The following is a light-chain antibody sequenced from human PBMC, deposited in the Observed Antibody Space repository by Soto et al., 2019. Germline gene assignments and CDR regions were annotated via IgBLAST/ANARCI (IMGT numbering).Light chain of an antibody. CDR1: SSDVGGSNY. Sequence: QSALTQPRSVSGSPGQSVTISCTGTSSDVGGSNYVSWYQQHPGKAPKLMIYDVSKRPAGVPDRFSGSKSGNTASLTISGLPDEDEAGYSCCSYGGNYTSNEVFGGGTKVPVL. J-gene: IGLJ2*01. CDR2: DVS. V-gene: IGLV2-11*01. CDR3: CSYGGNYTSNEV.